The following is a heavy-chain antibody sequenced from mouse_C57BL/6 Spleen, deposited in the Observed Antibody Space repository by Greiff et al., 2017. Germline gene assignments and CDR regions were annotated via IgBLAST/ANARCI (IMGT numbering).Heavy chain of an antibody. CDR2: IDPSDSYT. CDR3: ARDSSGYDY. D-gene: IGHD3-2*02. CDR1: GYTFTSYW. V-gene: IGHV1-69*01. J-gene: IGHJ2*01. Sequence: QVQLQQPGAELVMPGASVKLSCQASGYTFTSYWLHWVKQRPGPGLEWIGEIDPSDSYTNYNQKFKGKSTLTVDKSSSTAYMQLSSLTSEDSAVYYCARDSSGYDYWGQGTTLTVSS.